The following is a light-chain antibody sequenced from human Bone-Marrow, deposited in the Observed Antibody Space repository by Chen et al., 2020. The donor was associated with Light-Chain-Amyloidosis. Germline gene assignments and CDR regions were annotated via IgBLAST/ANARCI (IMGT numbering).Light chain of an antibody. Sequence: SYELTQPPSVSVSPGQTARITCSGDDLPTKYAYWYQQKPGQAPGLEIHRDTERPSGIPERFSGSSSGTTATLTISGVQAEDEADYHCQSADSSGTYEVIFGGGTKLTVL. CDR2: RDT. CDR3: QSADSSGTYEVI. J-gene: IGLJ2*01. CDR1: DLPTKY. V-gene: IGLV3-25*03.